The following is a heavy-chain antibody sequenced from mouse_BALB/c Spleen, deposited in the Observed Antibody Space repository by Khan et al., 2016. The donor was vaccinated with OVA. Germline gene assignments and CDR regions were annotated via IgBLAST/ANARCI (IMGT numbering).Heavy chain of an antibody. J-gene: IGHJ3*01. Sequence: EVELVESGGDLVKSGGSLKLSCAVSGFTFSPYSMSWVRQTPDKRLEWVATISSDGDYTYYPDSVKGRFNISRDNAKNALYLQMFSLKSEDTAMYYCSTHLTGSFAYWGQGTLVTVSA. CDR2: ISSDGDYT. D-gene: IGHD4-1*01. CDR1: GFTFSPYS. V-gene: IGHV5-6*01. CDR3: STHLTGSFAY.